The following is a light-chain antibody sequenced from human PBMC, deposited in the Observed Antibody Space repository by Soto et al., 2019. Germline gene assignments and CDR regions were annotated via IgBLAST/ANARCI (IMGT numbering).Light chain of an antibody. CDR2: AS. V-gene: IGKV3-20*01. Sequence: EIELTQSPGTLSLSPGERATLSCRASQSVSDSYLAWYQQKPGQAPRLLIYASSRATGIPDWFSGSGSGTDFPLSISRLEPEDFAVYYCQHYGTSALFGPGTRVDIK. J-gene: IGKJ3*01. CDR1: QSVSDSY. CDR3: QHYGTSAL.